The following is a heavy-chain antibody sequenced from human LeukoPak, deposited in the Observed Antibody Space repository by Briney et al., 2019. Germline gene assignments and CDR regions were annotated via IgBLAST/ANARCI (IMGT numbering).Heavy chain of an antibody. D-gene: IGHD3-10*01. CDR1: GGSISSGDYY. J-gene: IGHJ6*02. V-gene: IGHV4-30-4*01. Sequence: PSQTLSLTCTVSGGSISSGDYYWSWIRQPPGTGLEWIGYIYYSGSTYYNPSLKSRVTISVGTSKNQFSLKLSSVTAADTAVYYCARDQDLWFGENYGMDVWGQGTTVTVSS. CDR3: ARDQDLWFGENYGMDV. CDR2: IYYSGST.